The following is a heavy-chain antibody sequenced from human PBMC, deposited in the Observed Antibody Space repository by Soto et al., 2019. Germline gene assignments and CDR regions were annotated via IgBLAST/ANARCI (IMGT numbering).Heavy chain of an antibody. CDR2: IYYSGST. J-gene: IGHJ4*02. CDR3: ARPSGSPWYFDY. CDR1: GGSISSSSYY. V-gene: IGHV4-39*01. Sequence: PSETLSLTCTVSGGSISSSSYYWGWIRQPPGKGLEWIGSIYYSGSTYYNPSLKSRVTISVDTSKNQFSLKLSSVTAADTAVYYCARPSGSPWYFDYWGQGTLVTVSS. D-gene: IGHD3-22*01.